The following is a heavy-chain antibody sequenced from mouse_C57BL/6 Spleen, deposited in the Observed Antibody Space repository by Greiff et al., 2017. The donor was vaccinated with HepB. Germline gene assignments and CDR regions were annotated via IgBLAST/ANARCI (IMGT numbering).Heavy chain of an antibody. V-gene: IGHV1-82*01. CDR3: ARNWDPGFAY. D-gene: IGHD4-1*01. J-gene: IGHJ3*01. CDR2: IYPGDGDT. Sequence: QVQLQQSGPELVKPGASVKISCKASGYAFSSSWMNWVKQRPGKGLEWIGRIYPGDGDTNYNGKFKGKATLTADKSSSTAYMQLSSLTSEDSAVYVWARNWDPGFAYWGQGTLVTVSA. CDR1: GYAFSSSW.